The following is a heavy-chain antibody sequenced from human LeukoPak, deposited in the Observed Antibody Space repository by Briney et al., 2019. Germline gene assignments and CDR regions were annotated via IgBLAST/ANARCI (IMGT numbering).Heavy chain of an antibody. V-gene: IGHV3-7*01. D-gene: IGHD3-9*01. Sequence: GGSLRLSCAASGFTFDDYGMSWVRQAPGKGLEWVANIKEDGSEMNYVDSVKGRFTISRDNAKNSLYLQMNSLRAEDTAVYYCTRHDNTASYCLTYWGQGTLVTVSS. CDR2: IKEDGSEM. J-gene: IGHJ4*02. CDR1: GFTFDDYG. CDR3: TRHDNTASYCLTY.